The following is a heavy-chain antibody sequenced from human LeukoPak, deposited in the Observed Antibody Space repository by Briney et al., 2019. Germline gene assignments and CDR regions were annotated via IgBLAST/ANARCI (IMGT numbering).Heavy chain of an antibody. CDR2: ISPSGDIL. V-gene: IGHV3-23*01. D-gene: IGHD6-19*01. Sequence: GGTLRLSCAASGFAFSSHGMNWVRQAPGKGLEWVSGISPSGDILYYVDSVKGRFTISRDNSKNTLYLQMNSLRAEDTAVYYCAKVGKQWLVQPDFDYWGQGTLVTVSS. CDR1: GFAFSSHG. J-gene: IGHJ4*02. CDR3: AKVGKQWLVQPDFDY.